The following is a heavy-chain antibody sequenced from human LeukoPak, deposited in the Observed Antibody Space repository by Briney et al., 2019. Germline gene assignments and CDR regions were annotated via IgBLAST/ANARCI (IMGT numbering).Heavy chain of an antibody. CDR2: ISDNGGST. Sequence: PGGSLRLSCVDSGFTFSSYAKSWVRQVPGKGLEWASGISDNGGSTYYADSVKGRFTISRDNSKNTLYLQMNSLRVEDTAIYYCASRQGLGWHYVNWGQGTLVTVSS. J-gene: IGHJ4*02. D-gene: IGHD3-10*02. V-gene: IGHV3-23*01. CDR1: GFTFSSYA. CDR3: ASRQGLGWHYVN.